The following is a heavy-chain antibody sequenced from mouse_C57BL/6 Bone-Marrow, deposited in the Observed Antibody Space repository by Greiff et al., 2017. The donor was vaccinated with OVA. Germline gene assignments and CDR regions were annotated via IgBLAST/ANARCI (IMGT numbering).Heavy chain of an antibody. CDR2: IDPNSGGT. D-gene: IGHD1-1*01. V-gene: IGHV1-72*01. CDR3: ARRGAVVAHWYFDV. CDR1: GYAFTSYW. J-gene: IGHJ1*03. Sequence: QVQLKQPGAELVKPGASVKLSCKASGYAFTSYWMHWVKQRPGRGLEWIGRIDPNSGGTKYNEKFKSKATLTVDKPSSTAYMQLSSLTSEDSAVYYCARRGAVVAHWYFDVWGTGTTVTVSS.